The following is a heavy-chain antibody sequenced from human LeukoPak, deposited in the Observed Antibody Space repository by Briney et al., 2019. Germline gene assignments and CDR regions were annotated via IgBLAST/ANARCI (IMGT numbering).Heavy chain of an antibody. Sequence: SETLSLTCTVSGGSISSYYWSWIRQPAGKGLEWIGRIYTSGSTNYNPSLKSRVTMSVDTSKNQFSLKLSSVTAADTAVYYCARDPPYGSGSYPDYWGQGTLVPVSS. CDR2: IYTSGST. J-gene: IGHJ4*02. CDR1: GGSISSYY. V-gene: IGHV4-4*07. D-gene: IGHD3-10*01. CDR3: ARDPPYGSGSYPDY.